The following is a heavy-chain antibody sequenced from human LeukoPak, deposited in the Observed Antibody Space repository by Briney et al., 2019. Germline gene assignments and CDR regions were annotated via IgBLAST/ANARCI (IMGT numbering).Heavy chain of an antibody. CDR1: GFTFSSYG. V-gene: IGHV3-23*01. J-gene: IGHJ4*02. Sequence: GGSLRLSCAASGFTFSSYGMSWVRQAPGKGLERVSAISGSGGSTYYADSVKGRFTISRDNSKNTLYLQMNSLRAEDTAVYYCAKESHWGSYRYKTRADYWGQGTLVTVSS. D-gene: IGHD3-16*02. CDR2: ISGSGGST. CDR3: AKESHWGSYRYKTRADY.